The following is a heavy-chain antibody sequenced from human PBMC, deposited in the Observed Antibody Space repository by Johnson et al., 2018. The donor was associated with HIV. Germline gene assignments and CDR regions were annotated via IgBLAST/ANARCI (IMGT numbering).Heavy chain of an antibody. CDR1: GFTFDDYG. V-gene: IGHV3-20*04. CDR2: INWSGSTI. D-gene: IGHD1-26*01. Sequence: VQLVESGGGVVRPGGSLRLSCAASGFTFDDYGMSWVRQAPGKGLEWVSGINWSGSTISYADSVKGRFTISRDNSKNTLYLQMNSLRAEDTALYYCAKVLEVGATKDDAFDIWGQGTMVTVSS. J-gene: IGHJ3*02. CDR3: AKVLEVGATKDDAFDI.